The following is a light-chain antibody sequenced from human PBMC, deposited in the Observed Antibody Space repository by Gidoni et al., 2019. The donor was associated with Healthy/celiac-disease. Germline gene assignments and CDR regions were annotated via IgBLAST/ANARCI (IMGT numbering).Light chain of an antibody. V-gene: IGKV1-17*01. CDR1: QGIRND. J-gene: IGKJ4*01. Sequence: DIQMTQSPSSLSASVGDRVTITCRASQGIRNDLGWYQQKPGKAPKRLVYAESSLRSGVPSRFRVSGSGTEFTLTIISLQTEDLATYNCGQKNSYPRTFGGGTKVEIK. CDR3: GQKNSYPRT. CDR2: AES.